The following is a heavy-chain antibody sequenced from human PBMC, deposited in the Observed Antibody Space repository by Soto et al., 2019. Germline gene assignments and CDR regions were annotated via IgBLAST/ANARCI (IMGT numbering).Heavy chain of an antibody. CDR3: ARSYYDFWSGYYSWFDP. J-gene: IGHJ5*02. V-gene: IGHV4-59*01. CDR1: GGSISSYY. D-gene: IGHD3-3*01. CDR2: IYYSGST. Sequence: SETLSLTCTVSGGSISSYYWSWIRQPPGKGLEWIGYIYYSGSTNYNPSPKSRVTISVDTSKNQFSLKLSSVTAADTAVYYCARSYYDFWSGYYSWFDPWGQGTLVTVSS.